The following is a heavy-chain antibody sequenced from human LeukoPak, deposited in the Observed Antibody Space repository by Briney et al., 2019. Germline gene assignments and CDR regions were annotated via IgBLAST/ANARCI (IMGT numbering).Heavy chain of an antibody. J-gene: IGHJ5*02. Sequence: GASVKVSCKASGYTFTGYYMHWVRQAPGQGLEWMGWINPNSGGTNYAQKLQGRVTMTTDTSTSTAYMELRSLRSDDTAVYYCARSPRGITNWFDPWGQGTLVTVSS. CDR1: GYTFTGYY. V-gene: IGHV1-2*02. D-gene: IGHD1-14*01. CDR2: INPNSGGT. CDR3: ARSPRGITNWFDP.